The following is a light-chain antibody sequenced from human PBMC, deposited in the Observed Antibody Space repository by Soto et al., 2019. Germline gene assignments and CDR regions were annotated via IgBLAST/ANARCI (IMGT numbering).Light chain of an antibody. V-gene: IGLV2-14*01. J-gene: IGLJ1*01. Sequence: QSALTQPASVSGSPGQSITISCTGTSSDVGGYNYVSWYQQHPGKAPKLMIYEVSNRPSGVSNRFSGSKSGNTASLTISGLQAEDEADYYCSSYTDVVTLEVFGPGTKLTVL. CDR3: SSYTDVVTLEV. CDR1: SSDVGGYNY. CDR2: EVS.